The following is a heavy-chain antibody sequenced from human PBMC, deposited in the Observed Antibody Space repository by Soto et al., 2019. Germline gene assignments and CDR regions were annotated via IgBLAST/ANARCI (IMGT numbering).Heavy chain of an antibody. CDR1: GFTFSDYY. J-gene: IGHJ4*02. CDR3: ARVGARGYEYIWGSPRGLDY. V-gene: IGHV3-11*01. CDR2: ISSSGSTI. D-gene: IGHD3-16*01. Sequence: QVQLVESGGGLVKPGGSLRLSGAASGFTFSDYYMSWIRQAPGKGLEWVSYISSSGSTIYYADSVKGRFTISRDNAKNSLYLQMNSLRAEDTAVYYCARVGARGYEYIWGSPRGLDYWGQGTLVTVSS.